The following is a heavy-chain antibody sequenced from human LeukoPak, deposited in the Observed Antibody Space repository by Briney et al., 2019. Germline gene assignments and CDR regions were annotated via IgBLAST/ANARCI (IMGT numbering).Heavy chain of an antibody. CDR1: GYILTTYG. Sequence: ASVKVSCKASGYILTTYGISWVRQAPGQGLEWMGWMNPNSGNTGYAQKFQGRVTMTEDTSTDTAYMELSSLRSEDTAVYYCATDPMVRGVIVYDYWGQGTLVTVSS. CDR3: ATDPMVRGVIVYDY. V-gene: IGHV1-8*02. CDR2: MNPNSGNT. J-gene: IGHJ4*02. D-gene: IGHD3-10*01.